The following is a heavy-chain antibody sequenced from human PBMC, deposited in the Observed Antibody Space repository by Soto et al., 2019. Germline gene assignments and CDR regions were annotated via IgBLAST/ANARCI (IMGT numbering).Heavy chain of an antibody. CDR3: ARETTVTPHDYYYYMDV. J-gene: IGHJ6*03. CDR2: ISAYNGNT. D-gene: IGHD4-4*01. Sequence: ASVKVSCKASGYTFTSYGISWVRQAPGQGLEWMGWISAYNGNTNYAQKLQGRVTMTTDTSTSTAYMELRSLRSDDTAVYYCARETTVTPHDYYYYMDVWGKGTTVTVSS. CDR1: GYTFTSYG. V-gene: IGHV1-18*01.